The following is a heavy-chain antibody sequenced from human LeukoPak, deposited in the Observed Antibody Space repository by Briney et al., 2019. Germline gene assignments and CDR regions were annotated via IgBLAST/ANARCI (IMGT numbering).Heavy chain of an antibody. D-gene: IGHD3-16*01. Sequence: SETLSLTCTVSGGYTSTSNYYWGWIRQSPGKGLEWIGNIYYSGSTYYNPSLKSRVSLSIDTSMNQFSLKVNSLTVADTAVYYCARLFYYDASRPPFWGQGTLVAVSS. J-gene: IGHJ4*02. CDR1: GGYTSTSNYY. CDR3: ARLFYYDASRPPF. V-gene: IGHV4-39*01. CDR2: IYYSGST.